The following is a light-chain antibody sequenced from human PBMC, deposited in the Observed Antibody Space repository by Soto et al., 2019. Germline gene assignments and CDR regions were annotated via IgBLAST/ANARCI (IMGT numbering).Light chain of an antibody. J-gene: IGLJ3*02. V-gene: IGLV2-11*01. CDR1: NNDVVSYNS. CDR3: CSSAATNTFIWV. CDR2: DVN. Sequence: QSALTQPRAVSGSPGQSVTISCTGTNNDVVSYNSVSWYQLHPGKAPEVVIFDVNKRPAGVPDRFSGSQSGNTASLTISGLQAEDEADYYCCSSAATNTFIWVFGGGTKLTVL.